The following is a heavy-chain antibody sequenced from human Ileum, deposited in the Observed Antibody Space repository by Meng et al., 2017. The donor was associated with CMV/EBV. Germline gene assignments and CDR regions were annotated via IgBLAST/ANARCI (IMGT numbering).Heavy chain of an antibody. J-gene: IGHJ6*02. CDR3: ARAPESIQYGMDV. D-gene: IGHD2-2*02. CDR1: GFTFSSYS. V-gene: IGHV3-48*04. Sequence: GESLKISCAASGFTFSSYSMNWVRQAPGKGLEWVSYISSSSSTIYYADSVKGRFTISRDNAKNSLYLQMNSLRAEDTAVYYCARAPESIQYGMDVWGQGNMVTVSS. CDR2: ISSSSSTI.